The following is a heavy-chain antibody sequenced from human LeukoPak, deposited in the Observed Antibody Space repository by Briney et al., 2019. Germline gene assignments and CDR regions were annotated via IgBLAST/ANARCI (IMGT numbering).Heavy chain of an antibody. CDR3: ARGVDVPADLPGRSAMDV. J-gene: IGHJ6*02. V-gene: IGHV4-34*01. CDR1: GGSFSGYY. CDR2: INHSGST. Sequence: SETLSLTCAVYGGSFSGYYWSWIRQPPGKGLEWMGEINHSGSTNYNPSLKSRVTISVDTSKNQFSPRLSSVTAADTAVYYCARGVDVPADLPGRSAMDVWGQGTTVTVSS. D-gene: IGHD3-10*01.